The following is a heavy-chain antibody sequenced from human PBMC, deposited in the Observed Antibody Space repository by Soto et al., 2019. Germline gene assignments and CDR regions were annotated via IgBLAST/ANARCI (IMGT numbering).Heavy chain of an antibody. J-gene: IGHJ4*02. CDR3: EKADFEFWTTDHRQGVHFAS. Sequence: GVSLRLSCAASGFTFSSYGMHWVRQAPGKGLEWVAVISYDGNNKYYSESLKGRLTISRDNSKKTLYLEMSSLRVEDTAVYFCEKADFEFWTTDHRQGVHFASSGQGSLLT. CDR1: GFTFSSYG. D-gene: IGHD3-3*01. V-gene: IGHV3-30*18. CDR2: ISYDGNNK.